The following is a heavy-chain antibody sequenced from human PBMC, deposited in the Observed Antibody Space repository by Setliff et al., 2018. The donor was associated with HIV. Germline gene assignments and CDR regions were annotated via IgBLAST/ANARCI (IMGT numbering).Heavy chain of an antibody. D-gene: IGHD2-2*02. CDR2: IEHDGSKK. CDR1: GFTFSSYA. J-gene: IGHJ1*01. CDR3: PTDSHGYTNGRYSSAEYFQH. Sequence: PGGSLRLSCAASGFTFSSYAMSWVRQAPGKGLEWVTFIEHDGSKKFYADSVKGRFTISRDNSKNTLYLQMNSLKTEDTGVYYCPTDSHGYTNGRYSSAEYFQHWGQGTLVTVSS. V-gene: IGHV3-23*03.